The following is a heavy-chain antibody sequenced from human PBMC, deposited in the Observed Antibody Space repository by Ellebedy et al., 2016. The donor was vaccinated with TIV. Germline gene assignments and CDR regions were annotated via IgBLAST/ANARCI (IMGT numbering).Heavy chain of an antibody. V-gene: IGHV4-31*03. CDR1: GGSISSGGYY. D-gene: IGHD3-22*01. Sequence: SETLSLTXTVSGGSISSGGYYWSWIRQHPGKGLEWIGYIYYSGSTYYNPSLKSRVTISVDTSKNQFSLKLSSVTAADTAVYYCARGGDYYDSSGYYLGYWGQGTLVTVSS. J-gene: IGHJ4*02. CDR3: ARGGDYYDSSGYYLGY. CDR2: IYYSGST.